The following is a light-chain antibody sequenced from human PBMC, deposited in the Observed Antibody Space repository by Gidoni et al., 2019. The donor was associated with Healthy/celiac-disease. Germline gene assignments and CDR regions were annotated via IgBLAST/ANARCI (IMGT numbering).Light chain of an antibody. J-gene: IGLJ2*01. CDR2: DVS. V-gene: IGLV2-11*01. CDR3: CSYAGSYTK. CDR1: SSDVGGYNY. Sequence: QSALTQPRPVSGSPGQSVTISCTGTSSDVGGYNYVSWYQQHPGKDHKLIIYDVSKRPSGVPDRFSGSKSGNTASLTISGLQAEDEADYYCCSYAGSYTKFGGGTKLTVL.